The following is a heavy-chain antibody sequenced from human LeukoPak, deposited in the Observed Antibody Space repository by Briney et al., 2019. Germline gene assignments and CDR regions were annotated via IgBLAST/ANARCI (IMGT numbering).Heavy chain of an antibody. CDR2: INPNSGDT. J-gene: IGHJ6*02. V-gene: IGHV1-2*02. Sequence: ASVTVSCKASGYTFTGYYMHWVRQAPGQGLEWMGWINPNSGDTNYAQKLQGRVTMTSDTSTRTAYMEVSRLTSVGTAVYFCARDLRDGGGAANDYVGMDVWGQGTTVTVSS. CDR3: ARDLRDGGGAANDYVGMDV. CDR1: GYTFTGYY. D-gene: IGHD4-17*01.